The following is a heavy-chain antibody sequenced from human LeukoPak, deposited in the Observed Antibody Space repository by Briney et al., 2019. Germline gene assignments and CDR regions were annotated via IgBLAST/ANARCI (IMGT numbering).Heavy chain of an antibody. CDR1: GGTSSSYA. CDR3: ARGKKNSYGFNWFDP. Sequence: SVKVSCKASGGTSSSYAISWVRQAPGQGLEWMGRIIPIFGTANYAQKFQGRVTITTDESTSTAYMELSSLRSEDKAVYYCARGKKNSYGFNWFDPWGQGTLVTVSS. D-gene: IGHD5-18*01. V-gene: IGHV1-69*05. J-gene: IGHJ5*02. CDR2: IIPIFGTA.